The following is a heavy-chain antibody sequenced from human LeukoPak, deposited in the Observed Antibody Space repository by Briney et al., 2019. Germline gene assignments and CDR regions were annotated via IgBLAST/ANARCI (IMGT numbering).Heavy chain of an antibody. CDR1: GFTFSSYW. J-gene: IGHJ4*02. CDR2: IKQDGSEK. V-gene: IGHV3-7*01. CDR3: ARDKYIEVVSAAGLFDY. D-gene: IGHD2-2*01. Sequence: PGGSLRLSCAASGFTFSSYWMSWVRQAPGKGREWVANIKQDGSEKYYVDSVKGRFTISRDSAKNSLYLQMNSLRAEETAVYYCARDKYIEVVSAAGLFDYWGQGTLVTVST.